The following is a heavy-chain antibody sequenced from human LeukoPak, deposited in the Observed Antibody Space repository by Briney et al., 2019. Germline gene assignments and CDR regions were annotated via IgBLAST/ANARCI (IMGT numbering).Heavy chain of an antibody. CDR3: ARVIPVRWDIVVVPAAPRVWFDP. Sequence: ASVKVSCKASGYTFTSYGISWVRQAPGQGLEWMGLISAYNGNTNYAQKLQGRVTMTTDTSTSTAYMELRSLRSDYTAVYYCARVIPVRWDIVVVPAAPRVWFDPWGQGTLVTVSS. D-gene: IGHD2-2*01. CDR1: GYTFTSYG. V-gene: IGHV1-18*01. J-gene: IGHJ5*02. CDR2: ISAYNGNT.